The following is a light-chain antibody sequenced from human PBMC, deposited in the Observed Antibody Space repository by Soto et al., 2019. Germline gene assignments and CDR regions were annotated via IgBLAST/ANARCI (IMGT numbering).Light chain of an antibody. V-gene: IGLV2-14*01. CDR2: DVS. J-gene: IGLJ1*01. CDR3: SSYTSSSTRV. Sequence: QSVLTQPASVSGSPGQSITISCTGTSSDVGGYNYVSWYQQHPGKAPKLMIYDVSNRPSGVSNRFSGSKSGNTASLTISVLQVEDEADYYCSSYTSSSTRVFGTGTKVTVL. CDR1: SSDVGGYNY.